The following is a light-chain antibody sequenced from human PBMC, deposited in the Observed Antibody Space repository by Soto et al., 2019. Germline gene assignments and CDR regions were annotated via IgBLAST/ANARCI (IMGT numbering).Light chain of an antibody. CDR3: QQSGNSPLFT. V-gene: IGKV3-20*01. Sequence: EVVLTQAACTLSLSPAERASLSCMASQIVSSNNLACYQQKPGQPPRLLIYGVSSRATDIPDRFSGSGSGTDFTLTISRLEPEDFAVYYCQQSGNSPLFTFGPGTKVDNK. CDR1: QIVSSNN. CDR2: GVS. J-gene: IGKJ3*01.